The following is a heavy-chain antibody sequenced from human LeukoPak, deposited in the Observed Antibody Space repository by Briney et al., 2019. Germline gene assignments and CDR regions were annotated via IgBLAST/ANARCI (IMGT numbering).Heavy chain of an antibody. D-gene: IGHD1-26*01. Sequence: GGSLRLSCEASGFTFSAYAMTWVRQAPGKGLEWVSSIGSDNKPHYSESVKGRFAISRDNSKSMLFLQLNSLRAEDTAVYYCARGGRPPEALGDTFDIWGQGTLVTVSS. CDR1: GFTFSAYA. V-gene: IGHV3-23*05. CDR2: IGSDNKP. J-gene: IGHJ3*02. CDR3: ARGGRPPEALGDTFDI.